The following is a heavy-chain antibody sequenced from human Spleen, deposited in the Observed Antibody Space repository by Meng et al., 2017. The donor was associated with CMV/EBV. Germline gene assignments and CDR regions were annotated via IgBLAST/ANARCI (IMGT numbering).Heavy chain of an antibody. CDR1: GFTVSSNY. CDR2: ISVSGSSI. CDR3: ARDRIRSFDY. D-gene: IGHD6-19*01. J-gene: IGHJ4*02. Sequence: GGSLRLSCAASGFTVSSNYMTWVRQAPGKGLEWVSYISVSGSSIYYADSVRGRFTISRDNAKSSLSLQLDSLRAEDTAVYYCARDRIRSFDYWGQGTLVTVSS. V-gene: IGHV3-48*04.